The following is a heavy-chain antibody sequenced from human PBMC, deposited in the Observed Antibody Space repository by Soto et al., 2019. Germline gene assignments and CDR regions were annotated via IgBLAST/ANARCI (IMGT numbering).Heavy chain of an antibody. CDR1: GFTFSGSA. CDR3: TRHDSNHDFCSGSPPRSGMDV. CDR2: IRSKANSYAT. Sequence: GGSLRLSCAASGFTFSGSAMNWVRQASGKGLEWVGRIRSKANSYATAYAASVKGRFTISRDDSKNTAYLQMNSLKTEDTAVYYCTRHDSNHDFCSGSPPRSGMDVWGQGTTVTVSS. J-gene: IGHJ6*02. V-gene: IGHV3-73*01. D-gene: IGHD3-3*01.